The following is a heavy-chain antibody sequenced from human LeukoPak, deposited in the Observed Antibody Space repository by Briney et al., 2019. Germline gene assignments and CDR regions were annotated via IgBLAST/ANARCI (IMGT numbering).Heavy chain of an antibody. CDR2: IRYDGSNK. CDR3: AKGGDRYYGSGSYYRFFDY. V-gene: IGHV3-30*02. D-gene: IGHD3-10*01. Sequence: QTGGPLRLSCAASGFTFSSYGMHWVRQAPGKGLEWVAFIRYDGSNKYYADSVKGRFTISRDNSKNTLYLQMNSLRAEDTAVYYCAKGGDRYYGSGSYYRFFDYWGQGTLVTVSS. J-gene: IGHJ4*02. CDR1: GFTFSSYG.